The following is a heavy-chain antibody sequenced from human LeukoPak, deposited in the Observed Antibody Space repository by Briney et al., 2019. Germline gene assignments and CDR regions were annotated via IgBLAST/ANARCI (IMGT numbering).Heavy chain of an antibody. CDR2: IYYSGST. D-gene: IGHD2-2*01. CDR1: GYSISAGYY. J-gene: IGHJ3*02. CDR3: ARMLYCSSTSCLYAFDI. Sequence: SETLSLTCSVSGYSISAGYYWGWIRQPPGKGLEWIGYIYYSGSTNYNPSLKSRVTISVDTSKNQFSLKLSSVTAADTAVYYCARMLYCSSTSCLYAFDIWGQGTMVTVSS. V-gene: IGHV4-61*08.